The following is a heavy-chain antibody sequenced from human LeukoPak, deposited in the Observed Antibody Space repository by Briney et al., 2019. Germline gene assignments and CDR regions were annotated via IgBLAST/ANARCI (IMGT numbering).Heavy chain of an antibody. J-gene: IGHJ4*02. Sequence: SETLSLTCTVSGGSISSGGYYWSWIRQPPGKGLEWIGYIYHSGSTYYNPSLKSRVTISVDRSKNQFSLKLTSVTAADTAVFYCARQGSGYSRSLDYWGQGTLVTVSS. V-gene: IGHV4-30-2*01. CDR1: GGSISSGGYY. CDR2: IYHSGST. D-gene: IGHD1-26*01. CDR3: ARQGSGYSRSLDY.